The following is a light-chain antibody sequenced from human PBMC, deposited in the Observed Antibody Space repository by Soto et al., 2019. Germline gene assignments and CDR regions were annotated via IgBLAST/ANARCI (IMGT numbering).Light chain of an antibody. CDR1: KLGNKY. CDR3: QAWDSSTVV. Sequence: SSELTQAPSVYVSPGQTASITCSGDKLGNKYVCWYQQKPGQSPVVVIYQDNKRPSGIPERFSGSNSGNTATLTISGTQSMDEADYYCQAWDSSTVVFGGGTKLTVL. J-gene: IGLJ3*02. CDR2: QDN. V-gene: IGLV3-1*01.